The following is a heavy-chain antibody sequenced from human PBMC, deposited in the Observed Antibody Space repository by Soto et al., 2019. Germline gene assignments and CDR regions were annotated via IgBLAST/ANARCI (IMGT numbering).Heavy chain of an antibody. D-gene: IGHD3-10*01. CDR2: IIPIFGTA. J-gene: IGHJ4*02. Sequence: QVQLVQSGAEVKKPGSSVKVSCEASGGTFSSYAISWVRQAPGQGLEWMGGIIPIFGTANYAQKFQGRVTITADESTSTAYMELSSLRSEDTAVYYCARDKRSGFGDYFDYWGQGTLVTVSS. V-gene: IGHV1-69*01. CDR3: ARDKRSGFGDYFDY. CDR1: GGTFSSYA.